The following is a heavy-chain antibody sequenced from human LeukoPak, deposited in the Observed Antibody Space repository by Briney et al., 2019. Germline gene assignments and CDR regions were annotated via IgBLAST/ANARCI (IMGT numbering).Heavy chain of an antibody. J-gene: IGHJ5*02. CDR1: GGSISSTSYH. V-gene: IGHV4-39*01. CDR2: VYYTGSA. CDR3: ARYASGSYYWFDP. Sequence: SETLSLTCTVSGGSISSTSYHWAWIRQPPGKGLEWIATVYYTGSAYYNPSLKSRVTISVDTYKSQFSLKLSSVTTADTALYYCARYASGSYYWFDPWGQGTLVTVFS. D-gene: IGHD3-10*01.